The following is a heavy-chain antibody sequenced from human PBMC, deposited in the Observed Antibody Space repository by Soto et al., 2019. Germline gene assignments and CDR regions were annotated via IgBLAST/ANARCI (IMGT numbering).Heavy chain of an antibody. Sequence: SETLSLTCTVSARSVSSGGYYWTWIRQHPGRGLEWIGYIYHIGSPYYNPSLESRVTISLDTSKNQFSLNLTSVTAADTAIYYCVRDRAMDSSGHWFDTWGQGTLVTVSS. D-gene: IGHD6-19*01. J-gene: IGHJ5*02. CDR2: IYHIGSP. CDR1: ARSVSSGGYY. V-gene: IGHV4-31*03. CDR3: VRDRAMDSSGHWFDT.